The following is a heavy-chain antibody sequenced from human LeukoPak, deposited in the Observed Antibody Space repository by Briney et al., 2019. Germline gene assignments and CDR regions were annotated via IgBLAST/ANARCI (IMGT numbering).Heavy chain of an antibody. V-gene: IGHV4-4*07. CDR2: LYTTGTT. J-gene: IGHJ3*02. CDR1: GASITSCC. Sequence: SETLFLTCAVSGASITSCCWSWVRQSAGKGLEWIGRLYTTGTTNYNPSLKSRVTMSGDSSKNQLSLTLTSVTTADTAVYYCVRDGANWEEPNDAFDTWGQGTLLTVSS. CDR3: VRDGANWEEPNDAFDT. D-gene: IGHD1-26*01.